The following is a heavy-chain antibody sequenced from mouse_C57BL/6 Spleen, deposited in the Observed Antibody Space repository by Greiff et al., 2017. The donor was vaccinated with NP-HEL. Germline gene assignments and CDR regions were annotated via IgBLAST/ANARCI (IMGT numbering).Heavy chain of an antibody. D-gene: IGHD1-1*01. Sequence: VKLQESGAELVKPGASVKISCKASGYAFSSYWMNWVKQRPGKGLEWIGQIYPGDGDTNYNGKFKGKATLTADKSSSTAYMQLSSLTSEDSAVYFCARALLLRYPFAYWGQGTLVTVSA. CDR2: IYPGDGDT. V-gene: IGHV1-80*01. J-gene: IGHJ3*01. CDR1: GYAFSSYW. CDR3: ARALLLRYPFAY.